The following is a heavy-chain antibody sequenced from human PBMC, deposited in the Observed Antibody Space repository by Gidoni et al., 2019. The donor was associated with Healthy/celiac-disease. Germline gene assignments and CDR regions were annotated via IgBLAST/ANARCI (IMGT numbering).Heavy chain of an antibody. CDR2: ISWNSGSI. D-gene: IGHD3-22*01. J-gene: IGHJ6*02. Sequence: EVQLVESGGGLVQPGRSLRLSCAASGFTFDDYAMHWVRQAPGKGLEWVSGISWNSGSIGYADSVKGRFTISRDNAKNSLYLQMNSLRAEDTALYYCAKDYYDSSGYSLTYYYGMDVWGQGTTVTVSS. CDR1: GFTFDDYA. V-gene: IGHV3-9*01. CDR3: AKDYYDSSGYSLTYYYGMDV.